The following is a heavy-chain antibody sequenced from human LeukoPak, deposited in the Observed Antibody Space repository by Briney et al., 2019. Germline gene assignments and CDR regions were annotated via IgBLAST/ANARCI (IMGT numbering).Heavy chain of an antibody. V-gene: IGHV3-30*03. J-gene: IGHJ4*02. D-gene: IGHD3-10*01. CDR2: ISDDGRNK. Sequence: GGSLRLSCAASGFTFNNYGMHYVRQAPGKGLEWVAVISDDGRNKNYADSVKGRFTISRDNSKNTLYLQMNSLRVEDTAVYYCARDRRYYYGSGSSPTFDYWGQGTLVTVSS. CDR1: GFTFNNYG. CDR3: ARDRRYYYGSGSSPTFDY.